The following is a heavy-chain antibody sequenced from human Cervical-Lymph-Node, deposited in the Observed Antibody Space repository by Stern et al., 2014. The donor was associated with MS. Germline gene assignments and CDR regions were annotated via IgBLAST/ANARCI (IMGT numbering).Heavy chain of an antibody. J-gene: IGHJ4*01. V-gene: IGHV3-30*03. CDR3: VPGSGAFDS. Sequence: VHLVESGGGVVQPGRSLRLSCATSGFTFSRYAMHWIRQAPGKGLEWVAVISFDETNKNYADSVRGRFTISRDNSRNTLSLQMNSLRPEDTAVYYCVPGSGAFDSWGQGTLVTVSS. CDR1: GFTFSRYA. D-gene: IGHD3-10*01. CDR2: ISFDETNK.